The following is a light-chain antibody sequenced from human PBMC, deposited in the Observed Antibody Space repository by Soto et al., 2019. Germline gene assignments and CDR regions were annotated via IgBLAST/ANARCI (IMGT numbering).Light chain of an antibody. Sequence: DIQMTQSPSTLSASVGDRVTITCRASQSISSWLAWYQQKPGKAPKLLIYKAFSLESGVPSRFSGIGSGTQFTLTISSLQPDDFATYYCQQYNSYWTFGQGTNVEI. CDR2: KAF. CDR3: QQYNSYWT. V-gene: IGKV1-5*03. J-gene: IGKJ1*01. CDR1: QSISSW.